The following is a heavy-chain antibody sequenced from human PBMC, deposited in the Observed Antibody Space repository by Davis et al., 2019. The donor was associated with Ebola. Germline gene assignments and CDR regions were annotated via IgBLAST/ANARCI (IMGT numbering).Heavy chain of an antibody. CDR2: IRYDGSNK. J-gene: IGHJ1*01. CDR1: GFTFSNYG. V-gene: IGHV3-30*02. CDR3: AQPADYGDRAEYFQH. Sequence: GESLKISCTASGFTFSNYGMHWVRQAPGKGLEWVAFIRYDGSNKYYADSVKGRFTISRDNSKNTLYLQMNSLRAEDTAVYYCAQPADYGDRAEYFQHWGQGTLVTVSS. D-gene: IGHD4-17*01.